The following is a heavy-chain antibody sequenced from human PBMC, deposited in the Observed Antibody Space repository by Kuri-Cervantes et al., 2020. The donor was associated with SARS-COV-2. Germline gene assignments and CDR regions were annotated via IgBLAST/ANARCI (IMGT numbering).Heavy chain of an antibody. J-gene: IGHJ4*02. Sequence: GESLKISCAASGFTLSDYYMSWIRQAPGKGLEWVSYISSSSSHTNYADSVKGRFTISRDNAKNSLYLQMNSLRAEDTAVYYCARGQQLIDYWGQGTLVTVSS. D-gene: IGHD6-13*01. V-gene: IGHV3-11*03. CDR2: ISSSSSHT. CDR3: ARGQQLIDY. CDR1: GFTLSDYY.